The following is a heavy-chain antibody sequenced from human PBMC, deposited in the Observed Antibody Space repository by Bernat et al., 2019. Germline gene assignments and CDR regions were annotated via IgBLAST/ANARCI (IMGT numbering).Heavy chain of an antibody. J-gene: IGHJ4*02. CDR3: TRHVDTIDY. CDR2: IRGKAHSYAT. CDR1: GFTFSGST. Sequence: EVQLVESGGGSVQPGGSLKLSCAASGFTFSGSTIHWVRQASGKGLEWVGHIRGKAHSYATAYAASVKGRFTISRDDSENTAYLQMNSLKTEDMALYYCTRHVDTIDYWGQGTLVTVSS. V-gene: IGHV3-73*02.